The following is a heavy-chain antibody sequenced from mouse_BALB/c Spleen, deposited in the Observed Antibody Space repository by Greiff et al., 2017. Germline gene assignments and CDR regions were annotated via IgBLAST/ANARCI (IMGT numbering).Heavy chain of an antibody. CDR2: ISSGGSYT. CDR1: GFTFSSYA. D-gene: IGHD1-1*01. J-gene: IGHJ2*01. V-gene: IGHV5-9-3*01. CDR3: ARRNYYGSSYPYYFDY. Sequence: EVQLVESGGGLVKPGGSLKLSCAASGFTFSSYAMSWVRQTPEKRLEWVATISSGGSYTYYPDSVKGRFTISRDNAKNTLYLQMSSLRSEDTAMYYCARRNYYGSSYPYYFDYWGQGTTLTVSS.